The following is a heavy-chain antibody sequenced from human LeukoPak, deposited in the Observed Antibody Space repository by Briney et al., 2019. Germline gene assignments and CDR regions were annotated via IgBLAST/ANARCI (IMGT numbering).Heavy chain of an antibody. CDR2: IYYSGST. V-gene: IGHV4-39*01. Sequence: SETLSLTCTVSGDSISTSSYYWGWIRQPPGKGLEWLGSIYYSGSTHYNPSLQSRVTISVDTPKNQFSLNLYSVTAADTAVFYCARSYYYDYRQIDYWGQGTLVTVSS. CDR3: ARSYYYDYRQIDY. CDR1: GDSISTSSYY. J-gene: IGHJ4*02. D-gene: IGHD3-22*01.